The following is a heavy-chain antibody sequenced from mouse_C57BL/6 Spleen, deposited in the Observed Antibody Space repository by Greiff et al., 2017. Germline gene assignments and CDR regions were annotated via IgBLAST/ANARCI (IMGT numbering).Heavy chain of an antibody. Sequence: QVQLQQPGAELVMPGASVKLSCKASGYTFTSYWMHWVKQRPGQGLEWIGEIDPSDSYTNYNQKFKGKSTLTVDKSSSTAYMQLSSLTSEDSAVYYCARTPVYYDGSSLYAMAYWGQGTSVTVSS. J-gene: IGHJ4*01. CDR1: GYTFTSYW. CDR2: IDPSDSYT. V-gene: IGHV1-69*01. CDR3: ARTPVYYDGSSLYAMAY. D-gene: IGHD1-1*01.